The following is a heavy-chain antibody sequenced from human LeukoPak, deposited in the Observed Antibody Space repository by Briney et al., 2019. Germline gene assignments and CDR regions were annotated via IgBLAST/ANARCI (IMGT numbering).Heavy chain of an antibody. Sequence: GGSLSLSCAASGFTFSRQRMSWVRQAPGKGLEWVANIKQDGSEKYYVDAVKGRYTISRDNAKNSLYLQMNSLRVEDTAVYYCARAGGDYTACFDNWGQGTLVTVSS. CDR3: ARAGGDYTACFDN. CDR2: IKQDGSEK. V-gene: IGHV3-7*04. CDR1: GFTFSRQR. D-gene: IGHD4-17*01. J-gene: IGHJ4*02.